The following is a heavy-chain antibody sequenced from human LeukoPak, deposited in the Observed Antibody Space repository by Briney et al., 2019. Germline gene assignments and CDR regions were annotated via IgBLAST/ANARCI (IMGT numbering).Heavy chain of an antibody. CDR1: GGSMTNYY. D-gene: IGHD6-19*01. V-gene: IGHV4-59*08. CDR2: IYYRGDT. J-gene: IGHJ6*02. Sequence: SETLSLTCSVSGGSMTNYYWSWIRQPPGKGLEWIGHIYYRGDTKYNPSLKSRVTISLDTSKQQFSLRLTSVSAADTAAYYCVRLSGPSGGPVSFFGLDVWGQGTTVAVSS. CDR3: VRLSGPSGGPVSFFGLDV.